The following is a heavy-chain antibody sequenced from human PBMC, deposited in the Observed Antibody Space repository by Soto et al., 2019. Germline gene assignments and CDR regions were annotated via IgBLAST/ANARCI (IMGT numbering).Heavy chain of an antibody. V-gene: IGHV1-69*12. J-gene: IGHJ6*02. CDR2: IIPIFGTA. CDR3: ARGGVVSDDCGRDV. Sequence: QVQLVQSGAEVKKPGSSVKVSCKASGGTFSRYGISWVRQAPGQGLEWMGGIIPIFGTANYAQKFQGRVRMTAGEPASTGYMELSSLGSEDPAVYSWARGGVVSDDCGRDVGGPGTTVTVSS. D-gene: IGHD2-15*01. CDR1: GGTFSRYG.